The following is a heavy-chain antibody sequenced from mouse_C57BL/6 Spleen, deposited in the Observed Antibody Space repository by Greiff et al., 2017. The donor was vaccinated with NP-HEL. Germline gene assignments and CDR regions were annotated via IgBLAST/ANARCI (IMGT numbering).Heavy chain of an antibody. J-gene: IGHJ1*03. CDR2: IIYDGNSA. V-gene: IGHV5-16*01. CDR1: GFTFSDYY. D-gene: IGHD6-1*01. Sequence: EVQLVESEGGLVQPGSSMKLSCTASGFTFSDYYMAWVRQVPEKGLEWVANIIYDGNSAYYLDSLKSRFIISRDNAKNILSLQMSSLKSEDTATYYCARASYGYFDVWGTGTTVTVSS. CDR3: ARASYGYFDV.